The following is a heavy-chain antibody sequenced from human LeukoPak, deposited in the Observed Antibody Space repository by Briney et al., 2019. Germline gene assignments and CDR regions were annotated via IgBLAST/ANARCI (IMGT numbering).Heavy chain of an antibody. D-gene: IGHD3-10*01. CDR2: FSGSGGTT. CDR1: GFTFSSYA. J-gene: IGHJ3*02. Sequence: PGGCLRLSCAASGFTFSSYAMTWIRPAPGKGLEWVSVFSGSGGTTYYADSVKGRFTISRDNAKNSLYLHMNSLRPDDTAVYYCARGRSITILRGVAISDGFDIWGQGTKVTVS. CDR3: ARGRSITILRGVAISDGFDI. V-gene: IGHV3-23*01.